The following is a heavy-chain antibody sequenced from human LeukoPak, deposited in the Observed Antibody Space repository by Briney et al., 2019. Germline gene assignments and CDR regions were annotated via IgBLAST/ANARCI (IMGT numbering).Heavy chain of an antibody. V-gene: IGHV3-53*01. CDR2: IYSGGST. J-gene: IGHJ5*02. CDR1: GFTLSTYW. D-gene: IGHD5-24*01. Sequence: GGSLRLSCAASGFTLSTYWMHWVRQAPGKGLEWVSVIYSGGSTYYADSVKGRFTISRDNSKNTLYLQMNSLRAEDTAVYYCAREGGYNLNWFDPWGQGTLVTVSS. CDR3: AREGGYNLNWFDP.